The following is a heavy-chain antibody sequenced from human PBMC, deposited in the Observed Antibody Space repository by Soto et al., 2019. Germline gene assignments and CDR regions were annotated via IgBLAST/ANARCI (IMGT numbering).Heavy chain of an antibody. CDR1: GDSIGNFY. Sequence: SETLSLTCAISGDSIGNFYCSWIRQPAGKGLESLGRLSASGRTNYSPSLQSRVTMSLDRSKNRFSLRLTSVSAADTAVYFCARGMRRYFDLWGRGTLVTVSS. CDR2: LSASGRT. J-gene: IGHJ2*01. CDR3: ARGMRRYFDL. V-gene: IGHV4-4*07.